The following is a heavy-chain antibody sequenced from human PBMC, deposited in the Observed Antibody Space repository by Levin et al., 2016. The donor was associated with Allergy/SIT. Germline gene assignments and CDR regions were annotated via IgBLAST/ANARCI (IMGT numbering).Heavy chain of an antibody. CDR2: IIPIFGTA. D-gene: IGHD2-2*01. J-gene: IGHJ6*02. Sequence: WVRQAPGQGLEWMGGIIPIFGTANYAQKFQGRVTITADESTSTAYMELSSLRSEDTAVYYCARDQGFTKPSYGMDVWGQGTTVTVSS. CDR3: ARDQGFTKPSYGMDV. V-gene: IGHV1-69*01.